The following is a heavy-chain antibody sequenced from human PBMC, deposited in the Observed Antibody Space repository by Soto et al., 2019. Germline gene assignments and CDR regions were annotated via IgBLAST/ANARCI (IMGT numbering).Heavy chain of an antibody. D-gene: IGHD2-2*02. Sequence: GESLKISCXGSGYSFTSYWISWVRQMPGKGLEWMGRIDPSDSYTNYSPSFQGHVTISADKSISTAYLQWSSLKASDTAMYYCARQDIVVVPAAIRADYYYYYGMDVWGQGTTVTVSS. J-gene: IGHJ6*02. V-gene: IGHV5-10-1*01. CDR3: ARQDIVVVPAAIRADYYYYYGMDV. CDR2: IDPSDSYT. CDR1: GYSFTSYW.